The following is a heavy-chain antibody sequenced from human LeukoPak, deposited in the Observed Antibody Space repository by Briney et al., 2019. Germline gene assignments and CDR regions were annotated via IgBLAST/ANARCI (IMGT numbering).Heavy chain of an antibody. CDR2: IYSGGRT. J-gene: IGHJ4*02. CDR3: ASPGPYSYGYALEY. Sequence: GRCLRLSCAAVGFTFSSNYMSWDRHVPGEGLEWVSVIYSGGRTYYADCSRGGFTFSRDNSRNTLYLQMSSLRPEDTAVYYYASPGPYSYGYALEYWGQGTLVTVSS. CDR1: GFTFSSNY. D-gene: IGHD5-18*01. V-gene: IGHV3-53*01.